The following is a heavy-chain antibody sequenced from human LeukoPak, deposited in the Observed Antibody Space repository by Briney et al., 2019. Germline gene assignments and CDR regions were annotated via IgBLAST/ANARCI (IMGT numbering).Heavy chain of an antibody. Sequence: SETPSLTCAVYGGSFCGYYCSSIPQPPGKGLECIGEINHSGSTNYSPSLKSRVTISVDTSKNQFSLKLSAVTAADTAVYCCASRDLGGYWGQGTLVTVS. J-gene: IGHJ4*02. CDR2: INHSGST. CDR3: ASRDLGGY. V-gene: IGHV4-34*01. CDR1: GGSFCGYY. D-gene: IGHD2-15*01.